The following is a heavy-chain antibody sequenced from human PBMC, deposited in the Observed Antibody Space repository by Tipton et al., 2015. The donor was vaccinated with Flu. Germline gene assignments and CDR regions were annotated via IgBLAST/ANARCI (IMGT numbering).Heavy chain of an antibody. J-gene: IGHJ4*02. CDR2: GHYSEST. Sequence: TLSLTCPVSGDSISIGTYYWAWIRQPPGKGLEWIGSGHYSESTYYNPSLKSRVTISVDTSKNQFSLNLRSVTAADTAVYYCARARFWIGYPDYWGQGTLVTVSS. CDR1: GDSISIGTYY. V-gene: IGHV4-39*07. D-gene: IGHD3-3*01. CDR3: ARARFWIGYPDY.